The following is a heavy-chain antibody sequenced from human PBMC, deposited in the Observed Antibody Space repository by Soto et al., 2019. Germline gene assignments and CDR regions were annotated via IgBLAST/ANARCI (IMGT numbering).Heavy chain of an antibody. V-gene: IGHV3-23*01. CDR2: ITETGSDT. CDR3: TKASADRHHMDV. J-gene: IGHJ6*02. Sequence: EVQLLESGGGLVQPGGSLRLSCAASGFTFSNFVLRWVRQAPGKGLEWVSTITETGSDTFYTDSVKGRFTISRDNSKNRLYLQMSSLSAKDTALYYCTKASADRHHMDVWGQGTTVTVAS. CDR1: GFTFSNFV.